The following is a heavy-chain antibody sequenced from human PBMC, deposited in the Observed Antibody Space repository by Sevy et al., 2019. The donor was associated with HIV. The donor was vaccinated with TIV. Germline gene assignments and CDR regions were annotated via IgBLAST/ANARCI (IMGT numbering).Heavy chain of an antibody. D-gene: IGHD1-26*01. CDR3: ARDFPVGTTSTFDY. CDR1: GFTFSNYN. J-gene: IGHJ4*02. Sequence: GGSLRLSCAASGFTFSNYNMNWVRQAPGKGLEWVSSITGSSNYIYYADSLKGRFTASSDNAKNSLYLQMNSLRAEDTAVYYCARDFPVGTTSTFDYWGQGTLVTVSS. CDR2: ITGSSNYI. V-gene: IGHV3-21*01.